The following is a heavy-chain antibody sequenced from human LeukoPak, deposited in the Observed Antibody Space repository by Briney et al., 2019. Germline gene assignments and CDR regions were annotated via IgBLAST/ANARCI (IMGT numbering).Heavy chain of an antibody. CDR1: GGSISSYY. Sequence: PSETLSLTCTVSGGSISSYYWSWIRQPPGKGLEWIGYFYYSGSTNYNPSLKSRVTISVDTSKNQFSLKLSSVTAADTAVYYCARADGWFGEFPPWGQGTLVTVSS. V-gene: IGHV4-59*01. CDR2: FYYSGST. CDR3: ARADGWFGEFPP. D-gene: IGHD3-10*01. J-gene: IGHJ5*02.